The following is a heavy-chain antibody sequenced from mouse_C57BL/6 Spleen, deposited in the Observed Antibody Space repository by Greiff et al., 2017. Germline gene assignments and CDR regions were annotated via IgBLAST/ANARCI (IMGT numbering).Heavy chain of an antibody. J-gene: IGHJ2*01. CDR2: IYPGDGDT. CDR3: ARERGNYYVFDY. D-gene: IGHD1-1*01. CDR1: GYAFSSSW. V-gene: IGHV1-82*01. Sequence: VKLQESGPELVKPGASVKISCKASGYAFSSSWMNWVKQRPGKGLEWIGRIYPGDGDTNYNGKFKGKATLTADKSSSTAYMQLSSLTSEDSAVYFCARERGNYYVFDYWGQGTTLTVSS.